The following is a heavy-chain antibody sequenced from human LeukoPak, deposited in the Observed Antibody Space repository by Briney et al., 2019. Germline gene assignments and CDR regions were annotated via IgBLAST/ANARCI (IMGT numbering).Heavy chain of an antibody. D-gene: IGHD3-10*01. J-gene: IGHJ4*02. CDR1: GDSVSSNSAA. CDR3: ARRPMVRGVLYYFDY. CDR2: TNYRSKWYN. V-gene: IGHV6-1*01. Sequence: SQTLSLTCAISGDSVSSNSAAWDWVRQSPSRGLEWLGRTNYRSKWYNDYAVSVKSRITINQDTSKNQFSLQLNPVTPEDTAVYYCARRPMVRGVLYYFDYWGQGTLVTVSS.